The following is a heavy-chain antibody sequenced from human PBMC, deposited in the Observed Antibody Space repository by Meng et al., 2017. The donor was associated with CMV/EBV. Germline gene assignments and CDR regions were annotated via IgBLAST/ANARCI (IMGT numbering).Heavy chain of an antibody. J-gene: IGHJ6*02. CDR3: AVVQGSGYYYYGMDV. Sequence: SVQVSCKASGGTFSSYAISWVRQAPGQGLEWMGGIIPILGIANYAQKFQGRVAITADKSTSTAYMELSSLRSEDTAVYYCAVVQGSGYYYYGMDVWGQGTTVTVSS. D-gene: IGHD3-10*02. CDR1: GGTFSSYA. CDR2: IIPILGIA. V-gene: IGHV1-69*10.